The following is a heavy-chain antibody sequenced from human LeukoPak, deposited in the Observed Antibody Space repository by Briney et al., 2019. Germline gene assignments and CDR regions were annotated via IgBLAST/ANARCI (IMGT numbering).Heavy chain of an antibody. J-gene: IGHJ3*02. Sequence: KTSETLSLTCTVSGGSINNYYWSWIRQPAGKGLEWIGRIYTRGSTNYNPSLKSRVTMSVDTSKNQFSLKLSSVTAADTAVYYCARWRYCRADICSGGDAFDIWGQGTMVSVSS. D-gene: IGHD2-21*02. CDR2: IYTRGST. CDR3: ARWRYCRADICSGGDAFDI. V-gene: IGHV4-4*07. CDR1: GGSINNYY.